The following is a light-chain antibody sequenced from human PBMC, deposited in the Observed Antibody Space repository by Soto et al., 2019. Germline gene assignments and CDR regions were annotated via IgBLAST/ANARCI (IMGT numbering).Light chain of an antibody. Sequence: QSALTQPPSASGSPGQSVTISCTGTSSDVGAYKYVSWYQQHPGKAPKLMIYEVTKRPSGVPGRFSGFKSGNTASLTVSGLQAEDEADYYCSSYAGNNNFVVFGGGTKLTVL. CDR1: SSDVGAYKY. V-gene: IGLV2-8*01. J-gene: IGLJ2*01. CDR2: EVT. CDR3: SSYAGNNNFVV.